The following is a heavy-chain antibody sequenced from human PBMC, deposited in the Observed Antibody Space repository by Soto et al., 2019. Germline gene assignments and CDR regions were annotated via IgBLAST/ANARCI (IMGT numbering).Heavy chain of an antibody. CDR3: AKIAGLPALWYFDY. CDR2: ISWNSGNI. D-gene: IGHD3-16*01. V-gene: IGHV3-9*01. CDR1: GFTFDDYA. J-gene: IGHJ4*02. Sequence: EVHLVESGGGLVQPGRSLRLSCAASGFTFDDYAMHWVRQAPGKGLEWVSSISWNSGNIAYADSVKGRFIISRDNSKNTLYLQMNSLRAEDTAVYYCAKIAGLPALWYFDYWGQGTLVTVSS.